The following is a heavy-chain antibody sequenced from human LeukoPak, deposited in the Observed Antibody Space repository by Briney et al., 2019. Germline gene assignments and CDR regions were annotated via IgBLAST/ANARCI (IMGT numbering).Heavy chain of an antibody. CDR1: GFTFSSYA. CDR2: ISGSGGST. CDR3: AKGVVGATTRFDY. V-gene: IGHV3-23*01. D-gene: IGHD1-26*01. Sequence: GGSLRLSCAASGFTFSSYAMSWVRQAPGKGLEWVSAISGSGGSTYYADSVKGRFTISRDNSKNTLYLQMNSLRAEDTAVYYRAKGVVGATTRFDYWGQGTLVTVSS. J-gene: IGHJ4*02.